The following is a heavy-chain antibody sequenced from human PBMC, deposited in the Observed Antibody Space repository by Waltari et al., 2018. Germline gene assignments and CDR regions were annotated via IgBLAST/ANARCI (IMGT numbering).Heavy chain of an antibody. V-gene: IGHV4-59*01. CDR3: ARGHTVLLWLLDAFDI. D-gene: IGHD3-10*01. CDR2: IYYSGST. J-gene: IGHJ3*02. Sequence: QVQLQESGPGLVKPSETLSLTCTVSGGSISSYYWSWIRQPPGKGLEWIGYIYYSGSTNYNPSLKSRVTISVDTSKNQFSLKLSSVTAADTAVYYCARGHTVLLWLLDAFDIWGQGTMVTVSS. CDR1: GGSISSYY.